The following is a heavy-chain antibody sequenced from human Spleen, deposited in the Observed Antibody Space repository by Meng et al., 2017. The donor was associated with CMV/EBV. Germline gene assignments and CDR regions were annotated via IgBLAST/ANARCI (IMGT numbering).Heavy chain of an antibody. Sequence: SVKVSCKASGYTFTDYYIHWIRQAPGQGLEWMGGIIPIFGTANYAQKFQGRVTITTDESTSTAYMELSSLRSEDTAVYYCARDAYGHKHFDYWGQGTLVTVSS. CDR2: IIPIFGTA. CDR1: GYTFTDYY. V-gene: IGHV1-69*05. J-gene: IGHJ4*02. D-gene: IGHD2-8*01. CDR3: ARDAYGHKHFDY.